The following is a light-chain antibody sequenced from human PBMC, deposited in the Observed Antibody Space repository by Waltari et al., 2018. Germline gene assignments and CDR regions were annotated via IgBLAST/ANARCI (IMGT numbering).Light chain of an antibody. V-gene: IGKV1-5*01. CDR1: QRISSW. J-gene: IGKJ2*01. Sequence: DIQMTQSPSTLSASVGHRVTITCRASQRISSWLAWYQQKPGKAPKLLIYDASSLESGVPSRFSGSGSGTEFTLTISSLQPDDFATYYCQQYNSYSLYTFGQGTKLEIK. CDR3: QQYNSYSLYT. CDR2: DAS.